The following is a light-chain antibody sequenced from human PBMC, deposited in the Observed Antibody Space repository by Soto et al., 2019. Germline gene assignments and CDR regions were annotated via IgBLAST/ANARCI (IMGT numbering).Light chain of an antibody. CDR1: QSISSW. J-gene: IGKJ1*01. Sequence: DIQMTQSPSTLSASVGDRVTITCRASQSISSWLAWYQQKPGKAPRLLIYKASNLESGVPSRFRGSGSGTEFTLTISSLQPDDSATYYCQQYNDNWTFGQGTKVEIK. CDR3: QQYNDNWT. V-gene: IGKV1-5*03. CDR2: KAS.